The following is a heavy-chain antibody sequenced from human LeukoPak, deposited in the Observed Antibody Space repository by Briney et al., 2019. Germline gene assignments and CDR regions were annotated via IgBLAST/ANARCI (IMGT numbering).Heavy chain of an antibody. CDR3: ARVGHYYGSGSYYY. J-gene: IGHJ4*02. D-gene: IGHD3-10*01. Sequence: GASVKVSCKASGYTFTSYDINWVRQATGQGLEWMGWMNPNSGNTGYAQKFQGRVTITRNTSISTAYMELSSLRSEDTAMYYCARVGHYYGSGSYYYWGQGTLVTVSS. V-gene: IGHV1-8*03. CDR2: MNPNSGNT. CDR1: GYTFTSYD.